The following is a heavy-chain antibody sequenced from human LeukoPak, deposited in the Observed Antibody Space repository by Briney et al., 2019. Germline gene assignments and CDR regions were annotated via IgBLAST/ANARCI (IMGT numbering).Heavy chain of an antibody. CDR3: TTHRGYSYGYPDDY. CDR2: ISYDGSNK. J-gene: IGHJ4*02. Sequence: GGSLRLSCAASGFTFRSYGMHWVRQAPGKGLEWGAVISYDGSNKYYGDSVKGRFTISRDNSKNTLYLQMNSLRGEDTAVYYCTTHRGYSYGYPDDYWGQGTLVTVSS. CDR1: GFTFRSYG. D-gene: IGHD5-18*01. V-gene: IGHV3-30*03.